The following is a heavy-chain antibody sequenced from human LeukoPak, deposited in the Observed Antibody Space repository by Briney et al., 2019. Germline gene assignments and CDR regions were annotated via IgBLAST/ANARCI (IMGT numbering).Heavy chain of an antibody. V-gene: IGHV4-34*01. CDR3: ARGLRGSTSCYLDY. J-gene: IGHJ4*02. CDR1: GGSFSGYY. CDR2: INHSGST. Sequence: SETLSLTCAVYGGSFSGYYWSWIRQPPGKGLEWIGEINHSGSTNYNPSLESRVTISVDTSKNQFSLKLSSVTAADTAVYYCARGLRGSTSCYLDYWGQGTLVTVSS. D-gene: IGHD2-2*01.